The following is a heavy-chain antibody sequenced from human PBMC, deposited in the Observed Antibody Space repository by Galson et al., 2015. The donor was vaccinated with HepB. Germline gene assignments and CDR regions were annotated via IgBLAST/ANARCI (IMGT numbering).Heavy chain of an antibody. V-gene: IGHV3-15*07. CDR3: TTTRGTLLWFGELLGPDC. Sequence: SLRLSCAASGFTFSNAWMNWVRQAPGKGLEWVGRIKSKTDGGTTDYAAPVKGRFTISRDDSKNTLYLQMNSLKTEDTAVYYCTTTRGTLLWFGELLGPDCWGQGTLVTVSS. J-gene: IGHJ4*02. CDR2: IKSKTDGGTT. D-gene: IGHD3-10*01. CDR1: GFTFSNAW.